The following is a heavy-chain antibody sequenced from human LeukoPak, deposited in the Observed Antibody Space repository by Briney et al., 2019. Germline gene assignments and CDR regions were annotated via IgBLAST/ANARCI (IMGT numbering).Heavy chain of an antibody. CDR2: VKQDGSER. V-gene: IGHV3-7*01. J-gene: IGHJ4*02. D-gene: IGHD3-3*01. Sequence: GGSLRLSCAASGFTFSTYWMSWVRQAPGKGLEWVATVKQDGSERYYVDSVKGRFTISRDNAKNSLYLQMNSLRAEDTAVYYCARGRNTDFWSGYYTNYFDYWGQGTLVTVSS. CDR3: ARGRNTDFWSGYYTNYFDY. CDR1: GFTFSTYW.